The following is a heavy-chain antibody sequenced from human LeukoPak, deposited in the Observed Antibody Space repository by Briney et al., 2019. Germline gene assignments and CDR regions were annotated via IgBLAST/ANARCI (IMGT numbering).Heavy chain of an antibody. D-gene: IGHD4-11*01. V-gene: IGHV3-7*03. CDR3: ASTIVTRYFDY. CDR1: GFTFSNYW. Sequence: GGSLRLTCAASGFTFSNYWMSWVRQAPGKGLEWVANIKEDGSEKYYVDSVKGRFTISRDNAKNSLYLQMNSLRAEDTAVYYCASTIVTRYFDYWGQGTLVTVSS. J-gene: IGHJ4*02. CDR2: IKEDGSEK.